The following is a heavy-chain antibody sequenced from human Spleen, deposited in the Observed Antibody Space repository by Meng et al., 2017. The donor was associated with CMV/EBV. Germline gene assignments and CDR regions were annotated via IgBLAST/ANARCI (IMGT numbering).Heavy chain of an antibody. CDR2: INSDGSST. J-gene: IGHJ4*02. D-gene: IGHD3-16*01. V-gene: IGHV3-74*01. CDR3: ARVPVATPGDGINDY. CDR1: GFTFSSYW. Sequence: GFTFSSYWMHWVRQAPGKGLVWVSRINSDGSSTSYADSVKGRFTISRDNAKNSLYLQMNSLRPEDTAVYYCARVPVATPGDGINDYWGQGTLVTVSS.